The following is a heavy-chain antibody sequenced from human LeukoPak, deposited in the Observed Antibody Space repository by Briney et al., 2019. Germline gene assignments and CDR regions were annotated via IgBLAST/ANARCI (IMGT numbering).Heavy chain of an antibody. Sequence: SETLSLTCTVSGGSISSSSYYWGWIRQPPGKGLEWIGSIYYSGSTYYNPSLKSRVTMSVDTSKNQFSLKLSSVTAADTAVYYCARDVLGYCSGGSCYSGWFDPWGQGTLVTVSS. CDR3: ARDVLGYCSGGSCYSGWFDP. D-gene: IGHD2-15*01. V-gene: IGHV4-39*07. CDR1: GGSISSSSYY. J-gene: IGHJ5*02. CDR2: IYYSGST.